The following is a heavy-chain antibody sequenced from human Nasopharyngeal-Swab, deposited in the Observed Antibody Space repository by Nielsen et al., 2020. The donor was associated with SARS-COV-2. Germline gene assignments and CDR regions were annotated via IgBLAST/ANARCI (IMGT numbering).Heavy chain of an antibody. V-gene: IGHV4-34*01. J-gene: IGHJ4*02. D-gene: IGHD5-24*01. CDR3: ARAVEMAAILDY. Sequence: SETLSLTCAVYDGSFSGYCWSWIRQPPGKGLEWIGSIYHSGSTYYNPSLKSRVTLSIDTSKNQFSLKLSSVTAADTAVYYCARAVEMAAILDYWGQGTLVTVSS. CDR1: DGSFSGYC. CDR2: IYHSGST.